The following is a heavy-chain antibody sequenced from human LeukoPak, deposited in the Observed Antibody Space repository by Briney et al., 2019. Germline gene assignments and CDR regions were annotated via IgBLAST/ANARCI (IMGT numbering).Heavy chain of an antibody. D-gene: IGHD1-14*01. J-gene: IGHJ4*02. CDR1: GFTFSSYS. Sequence: GGSLRLSCAASGFTFSSYSMNWVRQAPGKGLEWVSSISSSSSYIYYADSVKGRFTISRDNAKNSLYLQMNSLRAEDTAVYYCARTVSSITGGVYYFDYWGQGTLVAVSS. V-gene: IGHV3-21*01. CDR3: ARTVSSITGGVYYFDY. CDR2: ISSSSSYI.